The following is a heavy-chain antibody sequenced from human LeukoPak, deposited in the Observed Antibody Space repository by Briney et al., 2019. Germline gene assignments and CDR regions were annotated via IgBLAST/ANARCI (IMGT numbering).Heavy chain of an antibody. V-gene: IGHV3-23*01. CDR2: ISGSGGST. CDR1: GFTFSSYA. CDR3: AKDPAPCNRCSGGSCYSPYY. J-gene: IGHJ4*02. Sequence: GGSLRLSCAASGFTFSSYAMSWVRQAPGKGLEWVSAISGSGGSTYYADSVKGRFTISRDNSKNTLYLQMNSLRAEDTAVYYCAKDPAPCNRCSGGSCYSPYYWGQGTLVTVSS. D-gene: IGHD2-15*01.